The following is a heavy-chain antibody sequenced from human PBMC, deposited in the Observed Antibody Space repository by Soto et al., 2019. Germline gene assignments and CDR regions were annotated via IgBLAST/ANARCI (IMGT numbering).Heavy chain of an antibody. CDR3: ARSSGYYYDFDY. V-gene: IGHV3-23*01. Sequence: PGGSLRLSCAASGFTISNSAATWVRQAPGKGLEWVSTISGSGTTYYADSVKGRLTISRDNSKNTLYLQMNSLRAEDTAVYYCARSSGYYYDFDYWGQGTLVTVSS. CDR1: GFTISNSA. CDR2: ISGSGTT. J-gene: IGHJ4*02. D-gene: IGHD3-22*01.